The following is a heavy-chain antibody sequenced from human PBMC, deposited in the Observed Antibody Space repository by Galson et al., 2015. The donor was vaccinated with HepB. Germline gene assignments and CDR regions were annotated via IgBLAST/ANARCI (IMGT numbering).Heavy chain of an antibody. V-gene: IGHV3-11*04. J-gene: IGHJ4*02. CDR2: ITDSGSSI. D-gene: IGHD2-15*01. Sequence: SLRLSCAASGFTFSDYYMGWIRQAPGKGLEWVSYITDSGSSIDYADSVKGRFTISRDNAKNSLYLQMSSLRAEDTAVYYCAKSGGGNFDSWGQGTLVTVSS. CDR3: AKSGGGNFDS. CDR1: GFTFSDYY.